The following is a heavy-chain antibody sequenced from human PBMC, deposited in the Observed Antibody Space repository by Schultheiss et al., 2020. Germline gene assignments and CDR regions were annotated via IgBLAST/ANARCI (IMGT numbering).Heavy chain of an antibody. D-gene: IGHD6-19*01. V-gene: IGHV3-23*01. Sequence: GGSLRLSCAASGFTFSSYAMSWVRQAPGKGLEWVSAISGSGGSTYYADSVKGRFTISRDNSKNTLYLQMNSLRAEDTAVYYYARDFDSSGFDYWGQGTLVTVAS. J-gene: IGHJ4*02. CDR1: GFTFSSYA. CDR3: ARDFDSSGFDY. CDR2: ISGSGGST.